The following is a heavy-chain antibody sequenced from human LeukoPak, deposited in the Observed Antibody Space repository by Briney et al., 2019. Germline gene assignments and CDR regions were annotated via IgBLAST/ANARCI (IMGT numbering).Heavy chain of an antibody. J-gene: IGHJ5*02. Sequence: SETLSLTCTVSGGSISSSSYYWGWIRQPPGKGLEWIGSIYYSGSTYYNPSLKSRVTISVDTSKNQFSLKLSSVTAADTAVYYCAQNYYDSSGYSPDPTPENWFDPWGQGTLVTVSS. V-gene: IGHV4-39*07. CDR3: AQNYYDSSGYSPDPTPENWFDP. D-gene: IGHD3-22*01. CDR1: GGSISSSSYY. CDR2: IYYSGST.